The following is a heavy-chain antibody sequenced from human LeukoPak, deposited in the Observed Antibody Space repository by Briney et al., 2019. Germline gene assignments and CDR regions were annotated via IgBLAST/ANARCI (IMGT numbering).Heavy chain of an antibody. CDR2: IQNTGGT. V-gene: IGHV4-59*01. CDR1: SDSISSYY. J-gene: IGHJ4*02. D-gene: IGHD6-19*01. Sequence: PSETLSLTCTVSSDSISSYYWGWIRQSPGKGLEWIGYIQNTGGTTYNPSLKSRVRISKDTSKNKFSLQVRSVAAADTAVYYCVKHGSGWSFDYWGEGTLVTVSS. CDR3: VKHGSGWSFDY.